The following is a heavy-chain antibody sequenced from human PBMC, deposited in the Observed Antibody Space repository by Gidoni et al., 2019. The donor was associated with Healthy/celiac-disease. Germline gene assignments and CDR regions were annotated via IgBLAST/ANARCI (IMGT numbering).Heavy chain of an antibody. CDR1: GGSLSSSSYY. Sequence: QLQLQESGPGLVKPSETLSLTCTVSGGSLSSSSYYWGWIRQPPGKGLEWIGSIYYSGSTYYNPSLKSRVTISVDTSKNQFSLKLSSVTAADTAVYYCARQRGATDYFDYWGQGTLVTVSS. D-gene: IGHD1-26*01. J-gene: IGHJ4*02. CDR3: ARQRGATDYFDY. CDR2: IYYSGST. V-gene: IGHV4-39*01.